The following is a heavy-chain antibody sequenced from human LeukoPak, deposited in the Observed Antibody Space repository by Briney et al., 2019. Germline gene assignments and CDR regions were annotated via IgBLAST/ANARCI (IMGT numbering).Heavy chain of an antibody. CDR1: GFTFSSYA. V-gene: IGHV3-23*01. Sequence: GGSLRLSCAASGFTFSSYAMSWVRQAPGKGLEWVSAISGSGGSTYYADPVKGRFTISRDNSKNTLYLQMNSLRAEDTAVYYCAKSMVRGVIIGTFDYWGQGTLVTVSS. CDR2: ISGSGGST. J-gene: IGHJ4*02. CDR3: AKSMVRGVIIGTFDY. D-gene: IGHD3-10*01.